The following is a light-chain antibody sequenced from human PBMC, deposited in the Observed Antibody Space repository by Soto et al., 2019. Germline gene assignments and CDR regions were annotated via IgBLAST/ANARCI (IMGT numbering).Light chain of an antibody. V-gene: IGKV3-11*01. CDR3: QQRSNWIT. J-gene: IGKJ5*01. CDR2: DAS. Sequence: EIVLTQSPATLSLSPGERATLSCRASQSVSSYLAWYQQKPGQAPRLLIYDASNRATDIPDRFSGSGSGTDFTPTISRLEPEDFAVYYCQQRSNWITFGQGTRLEIK. CDR1: QSVSSY.